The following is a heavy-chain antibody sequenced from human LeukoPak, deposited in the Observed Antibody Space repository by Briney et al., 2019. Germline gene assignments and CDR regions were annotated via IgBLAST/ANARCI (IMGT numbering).Heavy chain of an antibody. CDR3: ARDKVTYYYDSSGYYPIQYYFDY. V-gene: IGHV3-23*01. J-gene: IGHJ4*02. D-gene: IGHD3-22*01. CDR1: GVTFSSYA. Sequence: PGGSLRLSCAASGVTFSSYAMSWVRQAPGKGLEWVSAISGSGGSTYYADSVKGRFTISRDNSKNTLYLQMNSLRAEDTAVYYCARDKVTYYYDSSGYYPIQYYFDYWGQGTLVTVSS. CDR2: ISGSGGST.